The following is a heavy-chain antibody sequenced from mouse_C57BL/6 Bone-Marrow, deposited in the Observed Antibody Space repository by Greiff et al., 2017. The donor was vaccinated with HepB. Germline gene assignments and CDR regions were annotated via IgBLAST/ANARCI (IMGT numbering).Heavy chain of an antibody. J-gene: IGHJ3*01. D-gene: IGHD1-1*01. Sequence: EVQLVESGGGLVKPGGSLKLSCAASGFTFSSYAMSWVRQTPEKRLEWVATISDGGSYTYYPDNVKGRFTNSRDNAKNNLYLQMSHLKSEDTAMYYCARDDYYGSSPAWFAYWGQGTLVTVSA. CDR2: ISDGGSYT. CDR3: ARDDYYGSSPAWFAY. CDR1: GFTFSSYA. V-gene: IGHV5-4*01.